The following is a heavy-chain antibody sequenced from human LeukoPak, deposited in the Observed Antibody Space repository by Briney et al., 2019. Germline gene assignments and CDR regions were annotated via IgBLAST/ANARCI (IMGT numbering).Heavy chain of an antibody. CDR3: AKRRCSGGSCYSYNWFDP. J-gene: IGHJ5*02. Sequence: PGGSLRPSCAASGFTFSSYAMSWVRQAPGKGLEWVSAISGSGGSTYYADSVKGRFTISRDNSKNTLYLQMNSLRAEDTAVYYCAKRRCSGGSCYSYNWFDPWGQGTLVTVSS. V-gene: IGHV3-23*01. CDR1: GFTFSSYA. D-gene: IGHD2-15*01. CDR2: ISGSGGST.